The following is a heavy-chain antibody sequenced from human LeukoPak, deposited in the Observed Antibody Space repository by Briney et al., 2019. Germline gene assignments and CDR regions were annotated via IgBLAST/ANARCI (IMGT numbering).Heavy chain of an antibody. J-gene: IGHJ4*02. CDR3: ARDLVVVPAAINGFFG. V-gene: IGHV1-2*02. D-gene: IGHD2-2*01. CDR1: GYTFTGYY. CDR2: INPNSGGT. Sequence: GALVKVSCKASGYTFTGYYMHWVRQAPGQGLEWMGWINPNSGGTNYAQKFQGRVTMTRDTSISTAYMELSRLRSDDTAVYYCARDLVVVPAAINGFFGWGQGTLVTVSS.